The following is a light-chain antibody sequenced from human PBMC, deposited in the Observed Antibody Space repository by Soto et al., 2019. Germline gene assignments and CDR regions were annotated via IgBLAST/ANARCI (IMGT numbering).Light chain of an antibody. CDR3: SSYTSSSTPCV. CDR2: DVS. V-gene: IGLV2-14*01. J-gene: IGLJ2*01. Sequence: QSVLTQPASVSGSPGQSITISCTGTSSDVGGYNYVSWYQQHPGKAPKLMIYDVSNRPSGVSNRFSGSKSGNTASLIISGLQAEDEADYYCSSYTSSSTPCVFGGGTKVTVL. CDR1: SSDVGGYNY.